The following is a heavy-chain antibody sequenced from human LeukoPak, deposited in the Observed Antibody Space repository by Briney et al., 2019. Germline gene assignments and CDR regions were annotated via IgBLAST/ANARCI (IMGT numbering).Heavy chain of an antibody. CDR1: GFSFRSHE. Sequence: PGGSLRLSCAASGFSFRSHEMNWVRQAPGKGLEWISYISSGGDYIYYADSVKGRFTISRDNAKNSLYLQMNSLRPEDTAVYYCARVPGDYWGQGTLVTVSS. V-gene: IGHV3-48*03. CDR3: ARVPGDY. D-gene: IGHD3-10*01. J-gene: IGHJ4*02. CDR2: ISSGGDYI.